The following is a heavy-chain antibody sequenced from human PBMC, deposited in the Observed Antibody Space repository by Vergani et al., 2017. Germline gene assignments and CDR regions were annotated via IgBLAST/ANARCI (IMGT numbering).Heavy chain of an antibody. CDR1: GYSFTSYS. V-gene: IGHV5-51*01. Sequence: EVQLVPSGAEVKKPGESLTISCKGSGYSFTSYSIGWVRQMPGKGLDWLGIIYPGDSDTRYNPSFQGQVTISADQSISTAYLQWSSLKSSDTAMYFCSRQGSSGWYWGQGTLVIVSS. CDR3: SRQGSSGWY. CDR2: IYPGDSDT. J-gene: IGHJ4*02. D-gene: IGHD6-19*01.